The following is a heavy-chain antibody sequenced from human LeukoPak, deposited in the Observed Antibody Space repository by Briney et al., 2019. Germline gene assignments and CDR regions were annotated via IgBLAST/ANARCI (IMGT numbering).Heavy chain of an antibody. CDR2: ISGSGGST. CDR3: AKDGLYSYGLAPIDY. D-gene: IGHD5-18*01. J-gene: IGHJ4*02. Sequence: GGSLRLSCAASGFTFSSYAMSWVRQAPGKGLEWVSAISGSGGSTYYADSVKGRFTISRDNSKNTQYLQMNSLRAEDTAVYYCAKDGLYSYGLAPIDYWGQGTLVTVSS. V-gene: IGHV3-23*01. CDR1: GFTFSSYA.